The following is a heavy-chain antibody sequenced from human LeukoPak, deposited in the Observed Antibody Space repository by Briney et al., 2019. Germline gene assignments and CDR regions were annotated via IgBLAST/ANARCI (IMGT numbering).Heavy chain of an antibody. D-gene: IGHD3-16*02. CDR1: GFTFSSYS. J-gene: IGHJ6*02. CDR3: AREADMITFGGVIASIRYGMDV. Sequence: GGSLRLSCAASGFTFSSYSMNWVRQAPGKGLEWVSSISSSSSYIYYADSVKGRFTISRDNAKSSLYLQMNSLRAEDTAVYYCAREADMITFGGVIASIRYGMDVWGQGTTVTVSS. V-gene: IGHV3-21*01. CDR2: ISSSSSYI.